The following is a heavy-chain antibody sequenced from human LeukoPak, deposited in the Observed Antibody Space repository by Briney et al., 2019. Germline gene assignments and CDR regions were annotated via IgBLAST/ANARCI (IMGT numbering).Heavy chain of an antibody. CDR1: GFTVSSNY. J-gene: IGHJ4*02. CDR2: ISSDGNPK. D-gene: IGHD1-1*01. Sequence: GGSLRLSCAASGFTVSSNYMSWVRQAPGKGLEWVALISSDGNPKYNADSVKGRFTVSRDNSKNTLFLQMNSLRAEDTAVYFCAKRGSKVQFHFDYWGQGTLVTVSS. V-gene: IGHV3-30*18. CDR3: AKRGSKVQFHFDY.